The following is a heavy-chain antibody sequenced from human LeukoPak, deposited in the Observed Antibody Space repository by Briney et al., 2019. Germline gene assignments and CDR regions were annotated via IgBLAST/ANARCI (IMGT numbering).Heavy chain of an antibody. D-gene: IGHD6-19*01. Sequence: PSETLSLTCTVSGGSISTYYWSWIRQPPGKGLEFIGYIYYSGNTNYNPSLKSRVTISIGTSKNQFSLKLRSVTAADTAVYYCARVGSGSFDYWGQGTLVTVSS. J-gene: IGHJ4*02. CDR3: ARVGSGSFDY. CDR2: IYYSGNT. CDR1: GGSISTYY. V-gene: IGHV4-59*01.